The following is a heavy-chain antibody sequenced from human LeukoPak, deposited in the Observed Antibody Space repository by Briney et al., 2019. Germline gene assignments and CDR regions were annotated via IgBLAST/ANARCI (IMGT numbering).Heavy chain of an antibody. CDR2: IVSSSNYT. CDR3: ARGFQGSGSKRFFDR. J-gene: IGHJ3*02. V-gene: IGHV3-11*05. CDR1: GFTFSDYY. D-gene: IGHD3-10*01. Sequence: GGSVTLFCAASGFTFSDYYMSWLRQATGKGLEGVSYIVSSSNYTLYAHPEKGRYTIPRHNQKNALYLIMNTLRAGHTAMYYCARGFQGSGSKRFFDRCGQGRMVTV.